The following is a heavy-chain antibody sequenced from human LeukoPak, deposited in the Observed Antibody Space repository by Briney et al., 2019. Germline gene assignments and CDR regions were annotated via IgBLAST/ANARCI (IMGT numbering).Heavy chain of an antibody. D-gene: IGHD6-19*01. V-gene: IGHV3-9*01. Sequence: GGSLRLSCAASGFTFDDYAMHWVRQAPGKGLEWVSGISWNSGSIGYADSVKGRFTISRDNAKNSLYLQMNSLRAEDTALYYCAKDIGSVAGHFDYWGQGTLVTVPS. J-gene: IGHJ4*02. CDR1: GFTFDDYA. CDR3: AKDIGSVAGHFDY. CDR2: ISWNSGSI.